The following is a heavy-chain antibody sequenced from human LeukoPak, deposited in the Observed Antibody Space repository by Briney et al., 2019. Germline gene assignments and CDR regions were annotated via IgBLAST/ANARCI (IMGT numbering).Heavy chain of an antibody. D-gene: IGHD5-18*01. J-gene: IGHJ4*02. Sequence: ASVKVSCKASGYTLTSHGISWVRQAPGQGLEWMGWVSTYNGNTNYVPKYQGRVTMTTDTSTSTAYMELRSLRSDDTAVYYCARDVDTATDQINDYWGQGTLVTVSS. CDR3: ARDVDTATDQINDY. V-gene: IGHV1-18*04. CDR2: VSTYNGNT. CDR1: GYTLTSHG.